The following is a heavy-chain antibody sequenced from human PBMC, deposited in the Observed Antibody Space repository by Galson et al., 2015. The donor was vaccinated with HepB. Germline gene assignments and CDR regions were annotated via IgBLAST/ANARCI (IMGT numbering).Heavy chain of an antibody. CDR2: INEDGSQK. CDR3: ARFARIPDH. D-gene: IGHD2-15*01. CDR1: GLTFSNYW. V-gene: IGHV3-7*01. J-gene: IGHJ4*02. Sequence: SLRRYCAASGLTFSNYWMTWVRQAPGKGLEWVANINEDGSQKSYGDSVKGRFTISRDNGKNSLYLQMNGLRVEDTAVYYCARFARIPDHWGQGTLVTVSS.